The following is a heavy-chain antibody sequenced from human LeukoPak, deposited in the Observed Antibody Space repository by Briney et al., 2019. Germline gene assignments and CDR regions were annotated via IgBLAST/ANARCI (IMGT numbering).Heavy chain of an antibody. CDR1: GFAVSSNY. CDR2: LYTSGST. V-gene: IGHV3-53*04. D-gene: IGHD3-10*01. Sequence: PGGSLRLSCAASGFAVSSNYMSWVRQAPGKGLEWVSVLYTSGSTYYADSVKGRFTISRHNSNNTLYLQMNSVRAEDTAVYYCAKDLGGEGGSGFPGYWGRGTLVTVSS. CDR3: AKDLGGEGGSGFPGY. J-gene: IGHJ4*02.